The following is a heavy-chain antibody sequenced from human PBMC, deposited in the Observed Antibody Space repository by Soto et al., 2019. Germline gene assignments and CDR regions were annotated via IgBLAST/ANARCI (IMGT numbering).Heavy chain of an antibody. CDR3: ARHYCSGDNCYYFDY. Sequence: SETLSLTCTVSGGSISTYYWSWIRQPPGKKLEWIGYIYYSGTTNYNPSLKSRVTISVDTSKNQFSLRLSSVTAADTAVYFCARHYCSGDNCYYFDYWGQGTLVTVSS. D-gene: IGHD2-15*01. J-gene: IGHJ4*02. CDR2: IYYSGTT. V-gene: IGHV4-59*08. CDR1: GGSISTYY.